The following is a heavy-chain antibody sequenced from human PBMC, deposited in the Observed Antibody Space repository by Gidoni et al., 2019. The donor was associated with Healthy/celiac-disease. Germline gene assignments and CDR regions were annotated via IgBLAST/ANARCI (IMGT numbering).Heavy chain of an antibody. CDR2: IRYEGRNK. D-gene: IGHD4-17*01. V-gene: IGHV3-30*02. CDR1: GFTFSSYG. CDR3: AKDGGDYPNNYYYYYGMDV. J-gene: IGHJ6*02. Sequence: QVQLVESGGGVVQPGRSLRLSCAASGFTFSSYGMHWVRQAPGKGLEWLAFIRYEGRNKYYADAVKGRFTISRENSKNTMYLQMNSLRAEDTAVYYCAKDGGDYPNNYYYYYGMDVWGQGTTVTVSS.